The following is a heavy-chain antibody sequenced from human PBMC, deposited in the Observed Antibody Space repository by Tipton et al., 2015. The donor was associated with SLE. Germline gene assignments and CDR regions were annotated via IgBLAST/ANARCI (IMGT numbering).Heavy chain of an antibody. CDR1: GYTFTGYY. J-gene: IGHJ3*02. CDR3: ARGGPYGSGSPDAFDI. CDR2: IIPIFGTA. D-gene: IGHD3-10*01. Sequence: QLVQSGAEVKKPGASVKVSCKASGYTFTGYYMHWVRQAPGQGLEWMGGIIPIFGTANYAQKFQGRVTITTDESTSTAYMELSSLRSEDTAVYYCARGGPYGSGSPDAFDIWGQGTMVTVSS. V-gene: IGHV1-69*05.